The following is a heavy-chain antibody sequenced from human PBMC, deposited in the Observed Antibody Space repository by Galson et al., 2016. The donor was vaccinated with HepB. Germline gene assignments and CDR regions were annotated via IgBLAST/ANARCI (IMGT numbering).Heavy chain of an antibody. CDR3: ATDGSYSFFDF. CDR2: IYSGGSA. V-gene: IGHV3-53*01. J-gene: IGHJ4*02. CDR1: GLSVSDKY. Sequence: SLRLSCAGSGLSVSDKYMSWVRQAPGKGPEWVSIIYSGGSAYFADSVKGRFSVSRDDLGNTVSLQMDSLTAEDTALSYCATDGSYSFFDFWGQGTQVTVSS. D-gene: IGHD5-12*01.